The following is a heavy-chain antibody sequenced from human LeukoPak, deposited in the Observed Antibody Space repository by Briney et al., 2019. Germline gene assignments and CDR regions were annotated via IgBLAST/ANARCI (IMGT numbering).Heavy chain of an antibody. Sequence: GGSLRLSCAASGFTFSSYSMNWVRQAPGKGLEWVSYISSSSSTIYYADSVKGRFTISRDNAKNSLYLQMNSLRAEDTAVYYCARDKDDAFDVWGQGTMVTVSS. CDR1: GFTFSSYS. J-gene: IGHJ3*01. CDR2: ISSSSSTI. CDR3: ARDKDDAFDV. V-gene: IGHV3-48*01.